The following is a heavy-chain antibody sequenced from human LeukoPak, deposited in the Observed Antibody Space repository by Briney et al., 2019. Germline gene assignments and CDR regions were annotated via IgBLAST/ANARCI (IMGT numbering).Heavy chain of an antibody. CDR3: AREPIAALGNAFNF. D-gene: IGHD6-13*01. V-gene: IGHV4-4*07. CDR1: GGSISSYY. J-gene: IGHJ3*01. CDR2: IYNTGSA. Sequence: SETLSLTCTVSGGSISSYYWSWIRQPAGKGLEWIGRIYNTGSANYNPSLESRVTMSVDPSKNQFSLKVNSVTAADTAVYYCAREPIAALGNAFNFWGQGTMVTVSS.